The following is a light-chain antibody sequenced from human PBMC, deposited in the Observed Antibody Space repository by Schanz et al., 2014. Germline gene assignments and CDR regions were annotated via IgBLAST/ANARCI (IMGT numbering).Light chain of an antibody. J-gene: IGLJ3*02. Sequence: QSALTQPPSASGSPGQSVTFSCTGTSSDVGGYNYVSWYQQHPGKAPKLMIYEVSKRPSGVPDRFSGSKSGNTASLTVSGLQAEDEADYYCSSYAGNNIWVFGGGTKLTVL. CDR3: SSYAGNNIWV. V-gene: IGLV2-8*01. CDR2: EVS. CDR1: SSDVGGYNY.